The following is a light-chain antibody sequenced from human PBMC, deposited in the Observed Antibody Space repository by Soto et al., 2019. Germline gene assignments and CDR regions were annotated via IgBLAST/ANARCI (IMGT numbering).Light chain of an antibody. Sequence: IQLTQSPSTLSASVGDRVTITCRASQSISSWLAWYQQKPGKAPKLLIYKASSLESGVPSRFSGSGSGTEFTLTISSLQPDDFATYYCQQYNSYSSYTFGQGTKVDIK. CDR1: QSISSW. CDR2: KAS. J-gene: IGKJ2*01. V-gene: IGKV1-5*03. CDR3: QQYNSYSSYT.